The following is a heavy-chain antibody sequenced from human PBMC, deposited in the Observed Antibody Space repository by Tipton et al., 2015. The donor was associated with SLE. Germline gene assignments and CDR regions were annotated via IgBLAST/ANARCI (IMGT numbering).Heavy chain of an antibody. Sequence: QLVQSGAEVKKPGSSVRVSCKASGGTFANYVVSWLRQAPGQGLGWVGEFTPVFGAANYGQRFQGRVTITADESSSTAYMEVSSLRSDDTAVYYCARGGGEDLIGSVFDDWVQGTLVTVSS. J-gene: IGHJ4*02. CDR1: GGTFANYV. V-gene: IGHV1-69*01. CDR2: FTPVFGAA. CDR3: ARGGGEDLIGSVFDD. D-gene: IGHD1-20*01.